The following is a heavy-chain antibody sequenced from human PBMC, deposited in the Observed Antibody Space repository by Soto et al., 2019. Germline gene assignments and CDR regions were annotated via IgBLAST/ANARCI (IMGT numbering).Heavy chain of an antibody. V-gene: IGHV1-18*01. CDR2: ISAYNGNT. J-gene: IGHJ6*02. Sequence: GASVKVSCKASGYTFTSYGISWVRQAPGQGLEWMGWISAYNGNTNYTQKLQGRVTMTTDTSTSTAYMELRSLRSDDTAVYYCARDLRDRYFDWLLLRTDYYYGMDVWGQGTTVTVSS. CDR1: GYTFTSYG. CDR3: ARDLRDRYFDWLLLRTDYYYGMDV. D-gene: IGHD3-9*01.